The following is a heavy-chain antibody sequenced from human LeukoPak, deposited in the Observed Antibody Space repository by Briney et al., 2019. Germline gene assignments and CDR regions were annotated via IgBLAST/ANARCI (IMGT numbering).Heavy chain of an antibody. Sequence: SETLSLTCTVSGGSISSYYWSWIRQPAGKGLEWIGGIYTSGSTNYNPSLKSRVTMSVDTSKNQFSLKLSSVTAADTAVHYCARDQDGTVTTGYYYYYMDVWGKGTTVTVSS. CDR1: GGSISSYY. J-gene: IGHJ6*03. CDR3: ARDQDGTVTTGYYYYYMDV. CDR2: IYTSGST. V-gene: IGHV4-4*07. D-gene: IGHD4-17*01.